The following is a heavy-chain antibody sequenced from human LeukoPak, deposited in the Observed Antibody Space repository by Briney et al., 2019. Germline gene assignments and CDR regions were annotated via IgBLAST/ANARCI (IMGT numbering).Heavy chain of an antibody. D-gene: IGHD4-17*01. Sequence: SETLSLTCTVSGGSISSYYWSWVRQPPGKGLEWIGYIYYSGSTNYNPSLKSRVTISVDTSKNQFSLKLSSMTAADTAVYYCARHEHGDYAFDYWGQGTLVTVSS. J-gene: IGHJ4*02. CDR2: IYYSGST. CDR3: ARHEHGDYAFDY. CDR1: GGSISSYY. V-gene: IGHV4-59*08.